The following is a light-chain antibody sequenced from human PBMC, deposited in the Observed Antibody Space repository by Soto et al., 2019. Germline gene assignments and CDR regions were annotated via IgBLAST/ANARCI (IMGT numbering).Light chain of an antibody. V-gene: IGKV1-39*01. CDR2: RGS. Sequence: DIQMTQSPSSLSASVGHRVTITCRASQSIASYLNWYQQKPGQDPNLLIYRGSSLQSGVPSRFSGSGSGKDFTLTISSLQPEDFATYYCQQSFSTPVTFGEGTKLEIK. CDR3: QQSFSTPVT. J-gene: IGKJ2*01. CDR1: QSIASY.